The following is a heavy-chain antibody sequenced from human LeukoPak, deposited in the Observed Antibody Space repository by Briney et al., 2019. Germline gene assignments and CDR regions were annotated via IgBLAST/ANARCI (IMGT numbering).Heavy chain of an antibody. J-gene: IGHJ4*02. V-gene: IGHV1-18*01. Sequence: EASVKVSCKTSGYSFILYGISWVRQAPGQGLEWMGWISAVNGDINYAQNFQGRVTMTTDTSTSTAYMELRSLTSDDTAVYYCAKDYNYIIDYWGQGTLVTVSS. CDR3: AKDYNYIIDY. CDR1: GYSFILYG. CDR2: ISAVNGDI. D-gene: IGHD5-24*01.